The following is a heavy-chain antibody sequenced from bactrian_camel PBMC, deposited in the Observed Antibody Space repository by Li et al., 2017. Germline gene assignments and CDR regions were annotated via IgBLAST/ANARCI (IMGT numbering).Heavy chain of an antibody. V-gene: IGHV3S40*01. CDR3: AADLNVCYYSDYIPRETDFVY. J-gene: IGHJ6*01. Sequence: DVQLVESGGGSVQAGGSLRLSCVASGYTYSIHCMGRFRQAPGKVREGVAAIYAGDGDTWYADSVKGRFTISHDNTKNTVYLEMNNLKPEDTAMYYCAADLNVCYYSDYIPRETDFVYWGQGTQVTVS. CDR2: IYAGDGDT. D-gene: IGHD4*01. CDR1: GYTYSIHC.